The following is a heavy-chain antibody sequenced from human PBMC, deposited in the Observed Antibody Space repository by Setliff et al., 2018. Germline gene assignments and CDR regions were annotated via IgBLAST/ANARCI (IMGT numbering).Heavy chain of an antibody. CDR1: VGSFSGFH. V-gene: IGHV4-34*01. CDR2: INHSGST. CDR3: ARGGIYSSSALDY. Sequence: SETLSLTCAVYVGSFSGFHWRWIRQSPGKGLDWIGKINHSGSTNYNPSLKSRVTISRDNSKNTLYLQMGSLRVDDMAVYYCARGGIYSSSALDYWGQGTLVTVSS. J-gene: IGHJ4*02. D-gene: IGHD6-6*01.